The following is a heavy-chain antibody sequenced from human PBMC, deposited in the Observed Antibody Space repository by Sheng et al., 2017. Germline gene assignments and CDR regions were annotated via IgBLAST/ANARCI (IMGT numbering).Heavy chain of an antibody. CDR2: TRNKANSYTT. V-gene: IGHV3-72*01. D-gene: IGHD1-7*01. CDR3: ARDGWNYGAGFDY. Sequence: EVQLVESGGGLVQPGGSLRLSCAASGFTFSDHYMDWVRQAPGKGLEWVGRTRNKANSYTTEYAASVKGRFTISRDDSKNSLYLQMNSLKTEDTAVYYCARDGWNYGAGFDYWGQGTLVTVSS. J-gene: IGHJ4*02. CDR1: GFTFSDHY.